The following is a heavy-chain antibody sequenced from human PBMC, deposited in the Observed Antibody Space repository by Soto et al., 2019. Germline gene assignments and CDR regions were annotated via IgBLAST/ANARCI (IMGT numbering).Heavy chain of an antibody. CDR3: ARGHYDFWSGYFATIDY. V-gene: IGHV4-61*01. CDR1: RGATSSGSYY. J-gene: IGHJ4*02. Sequence: ALFLTWQVPRGATSSGSYYSRCDRQPPGEGLEWIGYIHYSGSTKYNPSLKSRVTISADTSKNQFSLKLSSVTAADTAVYYCARGHYDFWSGYFATIDYGGQGNLVTVFS. D-gene: IGHD3-3*01. CDR2: IHYSGST.